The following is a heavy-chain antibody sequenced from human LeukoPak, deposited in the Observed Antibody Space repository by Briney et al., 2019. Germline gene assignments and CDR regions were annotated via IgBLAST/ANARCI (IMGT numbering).Heavy chain of an antibody. CDR1: GFSFSSYW. Sequence: GGSLRLSCEGSGFSFSSYWMTWVRQSPGKGPEWVANIRQDESERYTVDSVKGRFTISRDNSKNTLYLEMNSLRVDDTAVYYCAKDLMRDRWFGESWGQGTLVTVSS. D-gene: IGHD3-10*01. V-gene: IGHV3-7*01. CDR3: AKDLMRDRWFGES. CDR2: IRQDESER. J-gene: IGHJ5*02.